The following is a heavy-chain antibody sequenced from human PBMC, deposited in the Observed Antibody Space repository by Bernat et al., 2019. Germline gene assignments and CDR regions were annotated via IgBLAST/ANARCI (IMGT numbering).Heavy chain of an antibody. CDR1: GGSINSSSYY. CDR3: AAEYTSSSGADGAFDI. J-gene: IGHJ3*02. V-gene: IGHV4-39*01. CDR2: IYYSGSP. Sequence: QLQLQESGPGLVKPSETLSLTCTVSGGSINSSSYYWGWIRQSPGKGLEWIGSIYYSGSPYQKPSLKSRVTISVDTSKNQFSLKLSSVTAADTAVYYCAAEYTSSSGADGAFDIWGLGTMVTVSS. D-gene: IGHD6-6*01.